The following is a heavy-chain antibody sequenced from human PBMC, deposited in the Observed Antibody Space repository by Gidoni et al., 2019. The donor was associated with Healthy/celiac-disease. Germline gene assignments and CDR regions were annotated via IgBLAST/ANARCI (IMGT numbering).Heavy chain of an antibody. D-gene: IGHD3-16*02. Sequence: IRQPPGKGLEWIGEINHSGSTNYNPSLKSRVTISVDTSKNQFSLKLSSVTAADTAVYYCARTPSSYRAYFDYWGQGTLVTVSS. J-gene: IGHJ4*02. CDR3: ARTPSSYRAYFDY. CDR2: INHSGST. V-gene: IGHV4-34*01.